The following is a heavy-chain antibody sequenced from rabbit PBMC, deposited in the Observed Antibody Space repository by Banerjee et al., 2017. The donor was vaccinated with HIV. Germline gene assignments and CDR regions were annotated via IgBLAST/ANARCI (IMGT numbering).Heavy chain of an antibody. V-gene: IGHV1S45*01. CDR3: ARRMANGYAGYPYAIRLDL. J-gene: IGHJ6*01. CDR2: IYNGDVT. CDR1: GFSFSNNYV. Sequence: QEQLEESGGDLVKPEGSLTLTCTASGFSFSNNYVMCWVRQAPGKGLEWIGCIYNGDVTYYASWVNGRFTISKTSSTTVTLQMTSLTAADTATYFCARRMANGYAGYPYAIRLDLWGPGTLVTVS. D-gene: IGHD6-1*01.